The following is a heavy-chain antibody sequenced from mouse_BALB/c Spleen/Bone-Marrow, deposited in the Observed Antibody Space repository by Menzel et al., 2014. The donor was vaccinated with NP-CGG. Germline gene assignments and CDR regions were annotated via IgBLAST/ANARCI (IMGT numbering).Heavy chain of an antibody. CDR2: IWSGGTT. D-gene: IGHD2-12*01. V-gene: IGHV2-2*02. J-gene: IGHJ4*01. Sequence: VQLQQSGPGLVQPSQSLSITCTVSGFSLTSYGVHWVRQSPGKGLEWLGAIWSGGTTDYNAPFISRLSISKDNSKSQVFFKMDSLQANDTAIYYCARNPIRRNAMDYWGQGTSVTVSS. CDR1: GFSLTSYG. CDR3: ARNPIRRNAMDY.